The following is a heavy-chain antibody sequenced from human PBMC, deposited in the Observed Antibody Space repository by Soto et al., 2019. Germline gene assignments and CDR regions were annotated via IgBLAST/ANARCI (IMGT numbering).Heavy chain of an antibody. J-gene: IGHJ6*02. CDR3: ARPTGYSYGFYYYGMDV. D-gene: IGHD5-18*01. Sequence: GGSLRLSCAASGFTFSSYGMHWVRQTPGKGLEWVAVIWYDGSNKYYADSVKGRFTISRDNSKNTLYLQMNSLRAEDTAVYYCARPTGYSYGFYYYGMDVWGQGTTVTVSS. CDR2: IWYDGSNK. V-gene: IGHV3-33*01. CDR1: GFTFSSYG.